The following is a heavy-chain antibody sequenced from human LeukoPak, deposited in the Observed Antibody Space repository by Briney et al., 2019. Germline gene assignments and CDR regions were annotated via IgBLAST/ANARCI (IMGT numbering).Heavy chain of an antibody. Sequence: SETLSLTCTVSGYSISSGCYWGWIRQPPGKGLEWIGSIYHSGSTYYNPSLKSRVTISVDTSKNQFSLKLNSVTAADTAVYYCARDRELGYWGQGALVTVSS. CDR2: IYHSGST. J-gene: IGHJ4*02. V-gene: IGHV4-38-2*02. D-gene: IGHD3-10*01. CDR3: ARDRELGY. CDR1: GYSISSGCY.